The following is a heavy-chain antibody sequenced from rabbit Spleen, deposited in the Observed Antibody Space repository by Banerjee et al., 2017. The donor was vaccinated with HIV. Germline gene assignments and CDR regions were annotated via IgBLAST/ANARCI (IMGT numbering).Heavy chain of an antibody. V-gene: IGHV1S47*01. D-gene: IGHD1-1*01. CDR1: GFDFSSNA. CDR3: ARLSSGAFNL. CDR2: ISNGDGST. Sequence: QEQLVESGGGLVQPEGSLTVTCKASGFDFSSNAMCWVRQAPGKGPERIACISNGDGSTYYAGWVNGRFAISRSTSLDTVTLQLNSLTGADTATYFCARLSSGAFNLWGPGTLVTVS. J-gene: IGHJ4*01.